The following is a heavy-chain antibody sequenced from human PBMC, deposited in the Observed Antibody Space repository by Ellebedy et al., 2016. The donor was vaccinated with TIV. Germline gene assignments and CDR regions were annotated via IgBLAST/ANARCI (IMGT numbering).Heavy chain of an antibody. CDR1: GGSFSSYY. J-gene: IGHJ5*02. CDR3: ARVVGYCSGPNCPRWFHP. Sequence: SETLSLXXTVSGGSFSSYYWSWIRQSAGKGLEWIGRIFMSGSTSYNPSLKNRVTMSVDASTTQLSLNLSSVTAADTAVYYCARVVGYCSGPNCPRWFHPWGQGTLVTVSS. V-gene: IGHV4-4*07. D-gene: IGHD2-2*01. CDR2: IFMSGST.